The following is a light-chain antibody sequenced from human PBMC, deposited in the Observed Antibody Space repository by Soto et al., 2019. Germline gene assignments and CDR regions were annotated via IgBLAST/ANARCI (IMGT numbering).Light chain of an antibody. Sequence: EIVLTQSPGTLSLSPGERATLSCRASQSVSTTYLAWYQQKAGQPPRLVIYGTSRRATGIPDRFSGSGSGIDFTLTISRLEPEDFAVYYCHRYDASPPFSFGPGTKVDF. CDR2: GTS. CDR3: HRYDASPPFS. V-gene: IGKV3-20*01. CDR1: QSVSTTY. J-gene: IGKJ3*01.